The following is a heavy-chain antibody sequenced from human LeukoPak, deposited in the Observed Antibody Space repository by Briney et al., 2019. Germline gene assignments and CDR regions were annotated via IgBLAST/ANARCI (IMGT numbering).Heavy chain of an antibody. CDR3: ARDADIGVASADMWYDGYDM. V-gene: IGHV3-7*01. CDR1: GFTVSSNY. Sequence: GGSLRLSCAASGFTVSSNYMTWVRQAPGKGLEWVANIKQDGSQKSYADSVKGRFTISRDNTKNSGYLQMSSLRAEDTAVYYCARDADIGVASADMWYDGYDMWGQGTMVTVSS. J-gene: IGHJ3*02. CDR2: IKQDGSQK. D-gene: IGHD2-2*01.